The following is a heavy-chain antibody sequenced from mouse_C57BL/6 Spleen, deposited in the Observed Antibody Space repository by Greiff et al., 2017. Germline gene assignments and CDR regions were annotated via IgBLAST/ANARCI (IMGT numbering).Heavy chain of an antibody. J-gene: IGHJ1*03. CDR3: ARSDDGYYVRYFDV. CDR1: GYTFTDYY. CDR2: IYPGSGNT. V-gene: IGHV1-76*01. D-gene: IGHD2-3*01. Sequence: QVHVKQSGAELVRPGASVKLSCKASGYTFTDYYINWVKQRPGQGLEWIARIYPGSGNTYYNEKFKGKATLTAEKSSSTAYMQLSSLTSEDSAVYFCARSDDGYYVRYFDVWGTGTTVTVSS.